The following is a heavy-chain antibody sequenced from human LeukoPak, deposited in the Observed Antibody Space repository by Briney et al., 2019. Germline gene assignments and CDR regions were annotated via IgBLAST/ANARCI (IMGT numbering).Heavy chain of an antibody. CDR2: ISSSSSYI. CDR1: GFTFSSYS. J-gene: IGHJ4*02. CDR3: ARVGMSVAVDY. V-gene: IGHV3-21*01. Sequence: GGSLRLSCAASGFTFSSYSMNWVRQAPGKGLEWVSSISSSSSYICYADSVKGRFTISRDNAKNSLYLQMNSLRAEDTAVYYCARVGMSVAVDYWGQGTLVTVSS.